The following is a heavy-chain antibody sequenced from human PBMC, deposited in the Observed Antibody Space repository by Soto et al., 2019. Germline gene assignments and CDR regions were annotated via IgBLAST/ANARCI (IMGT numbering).Heavy chain of an antibody. D-gene: IGHD6-19*01. CDR2: ISGSGGST. J-gene: IGHJ4*02. CDR1: GFTFSSYG. Sequence: GGSLRLSCAASGFTFSSYGMSWVRQAPGKGLEWISSISGSGGSTDYADSVKGRFTNSRDKSKNTLYLQMNTLYLQMNSLRVEDTAVYYCARNVGGTVAGNRFQDYWGQGTLVTVSS. V-gene: IGHV3-23*01. CDR3: ARNVGGTVAGNRFQDY.